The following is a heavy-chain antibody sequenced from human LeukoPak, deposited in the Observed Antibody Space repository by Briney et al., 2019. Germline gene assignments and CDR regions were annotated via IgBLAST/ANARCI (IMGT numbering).Heavy chain of an antibody. CDR2: IYYTGSS. CDR1: GGSIRSSDDY. CDR3: TRDHGSGVAGPLDY. J-gene: IGHJ4*02. D-gene: IGHD3-10*01. Sequence: SETLSLTCSVSGGSIRSSDDYWGFVRQTPGKGLEWMGSIYYTGSSHYNPSLKSRATISVDTSKNQFSLKLTSVTAADTAVYYCTRDHGSGVAGPLDYWGQGTLVTVSS. V-gene: IGHV4-39*07.